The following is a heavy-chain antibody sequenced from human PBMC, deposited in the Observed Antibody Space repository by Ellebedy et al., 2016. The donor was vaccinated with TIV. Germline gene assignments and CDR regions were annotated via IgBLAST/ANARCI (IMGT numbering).Heavy chain of an antibody. J-gene: IGHJ4*02. CDR2: IKQDGSEK. V-gene: IGHV3-7*01. CDR3: TRGGYFDY. Sequence: GESLKISCAASGFTFSSYWMSWVRQAPGKGLEWVANIKQDGSEKYYVDSVKGRFTISRDNAKNSLYLQMNSLRAEDTAVYYCTRGGYFDYWGQGTLVTVSS. CDR1: GFTFSSYW. D-gene: IGHD3-22*01.